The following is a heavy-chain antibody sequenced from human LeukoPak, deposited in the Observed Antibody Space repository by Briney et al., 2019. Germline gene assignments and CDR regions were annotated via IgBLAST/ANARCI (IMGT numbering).Heavy chain of an antibody. CDR3: AKELEMATTLGDY. CDR2: ISGSGGST. D-gene: IGHD5-24*01. Sequence: GGSLKLSCAASGFTFSSYAMSWVRQASGKGLEWVSAISGSGGSTYYADSVKGRFTISRDNSKNTLYLQMNSLRAEDTAVYYCAKELEMATTLGDYWGQGTLVTVSS. CDR1: GFTFSSYA. V-gene: IGHV3-23*01. J-gene: IGHJ4*02.